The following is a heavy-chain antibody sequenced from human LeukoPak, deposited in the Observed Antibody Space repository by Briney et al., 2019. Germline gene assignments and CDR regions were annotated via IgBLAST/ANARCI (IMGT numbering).Heavy chain of an antibody. J-gene: IGHJ4*02. V-gene: IGHV3-23*01. D-gene: IGHD3-22*01. CDR3: AKEDYYDSSGYYQKKDY. CDR2: ISGSGGST. Sequence: GGSLRLSCAASGFTFATYAMSWVRQAPGKGLEWVSAISGSGGSTYYADSVKGRFTISRDNSKNTLYLQMNSLRAEDTAVYYCAKEDYYDSSGYYQKKDYWGQGTLVTVSS. CDR1: GFTFATYA.